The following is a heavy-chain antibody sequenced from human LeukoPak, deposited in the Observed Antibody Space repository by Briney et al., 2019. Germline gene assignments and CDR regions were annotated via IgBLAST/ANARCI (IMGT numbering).Heavy chain of an antibody. Sequence: GGSLRLSCAASGFTFSSYSMTWVRQAPGKGLEWVSSISSSSSYIYYADSVKGRFTISRDNAKNSLYLQMNSLRAEDTAVYYCARDRTIFGVVNYGMDVWGQGTTVTVSS. CDR3: ARDRTIFGVVNYGMDV. CDR2: ISSSSSYI. V-gene: IGHV3-21*01. J-gene: IGHJ6*02. CDR1: GFTFSSYS. D-gene: IGHD3-3*01.